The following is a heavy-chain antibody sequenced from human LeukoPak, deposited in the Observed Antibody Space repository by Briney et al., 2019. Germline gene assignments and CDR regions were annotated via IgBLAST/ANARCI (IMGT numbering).Heavy chain of an antibody. CDR3: VGGNYWFDP. V-gene: IGHV6-1*01. D-gene: IGHD1-26*01. Sequence: SQTLSLTCAISRDSVSSNSAAWTWIRQSPSRGLEWLGRTYYRSKWYNDYAVSVKSRITINPDTSKNQFSLQLNSMTPEDTAVYYCVGGNYWFDPWGQGTLVTVSS. CDR1: RDSVSSNSAA. CDR2: TYYRSKWYN. J-gene: IGHJ5*02.